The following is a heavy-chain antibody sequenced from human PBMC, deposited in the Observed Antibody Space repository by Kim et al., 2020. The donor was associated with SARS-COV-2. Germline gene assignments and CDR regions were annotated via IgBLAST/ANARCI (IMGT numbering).Heavy chain of an antibody. V-gene: IGHV3-33*01. CDR3: ARIAVTTLETYYYCGMDV. CDR1: GFTFSSYG. D-gene: IGHD4-17*01. Sequence: GGSLRLSCAASGFTFSSYGMHWVRQAPGKGLEWVAVIWYDGSNKYYADSVKGRFTISRDNSKNTLYLHMNSLRAEDTAVYYCARIAVTTLETYYYCGMDVWGQGTTVTVSS. J-gene: IGHJ6*02. CDR2: IWYDGSNK.